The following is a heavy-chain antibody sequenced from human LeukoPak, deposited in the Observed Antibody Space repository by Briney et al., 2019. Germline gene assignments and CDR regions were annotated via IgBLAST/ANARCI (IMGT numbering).Heavy chain of an antibody. CDR1: GFTFSSYA. CDR3: AKGTSSSCYSAPNY. V-gene: IGHV3-23*01. Sequence: PGGSLRLSCAASGFTFSSYAMSWVRQAPGKGLEWVSVISASGGSTYYADSVKGRFTISRDNSKNTLYLQMNSLRAEDSAVYYCAKGTSSSCYSAPNYWGQGTLVTVSS. CDR2: ISASGGST. D-gene: IGHD2-15*01. J-gene: IGHJ4*02.